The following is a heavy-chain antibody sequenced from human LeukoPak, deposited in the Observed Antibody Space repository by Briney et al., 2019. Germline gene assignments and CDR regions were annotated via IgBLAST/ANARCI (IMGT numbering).Heavy chain of an antibody. D-gene: IGHD5-18*01. CDR1: GFTFSSHW. J-gene: IGHJ4*02. Sequence: GGSLRLSCAASGFTFSSHWMSWVRRAPGKGLEWVANIKKDGSEKYYVDAVKGRFTISRDNAKTSLYLQMNSLRAEDTAVYYCARDLSGIAGYTYGRGIDYWGQGTLVTVSS. CDR3: ARDLSGIAGYTYGRGIDY. V-gene: IGHV3-7*01. CDR2: IKKDGSEK.